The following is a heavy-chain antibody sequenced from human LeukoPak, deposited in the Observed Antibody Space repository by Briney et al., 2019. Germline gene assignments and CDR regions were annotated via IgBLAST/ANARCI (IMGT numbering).Heavy chain of an antibody. V-gene: IGHV4-34*01. CDR1: GGSFSGYF. Sequence: PSETLSLTCAVYGGSFSGYFWSWIRQPPGKGLEWIGEINHSGSTNYNPSLKSRVTISVDTSKNQFSLKLSSVTAADTAVYYCARGGIAVAGTGWFDPWGQGTLVTVSS. CDR2: INHSGST. CDR3: ARGGIAVAGTGWFDP. J-gene: IGHJ5*02. D-gene: IGHD6-19*01.